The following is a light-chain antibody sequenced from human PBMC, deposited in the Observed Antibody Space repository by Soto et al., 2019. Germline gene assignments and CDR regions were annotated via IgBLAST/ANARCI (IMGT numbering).Light chain of an antibody. V-gene: IGKV3-20*01. CDR3: QQYHTWPVT. J-gene: IGKJ4*01. Sequence: EIVLTQSPGTLSLSPGERATLSCRASQSVPSDWLAWYRHKPGQAPRLLIYGASSRATGVPDRVSGSGSGTDFTLTINSLQSEDCATYYCQQYHTWPVTFGGGTKVDIK. CDR2: GAS. CDR1: QSVPSDW.